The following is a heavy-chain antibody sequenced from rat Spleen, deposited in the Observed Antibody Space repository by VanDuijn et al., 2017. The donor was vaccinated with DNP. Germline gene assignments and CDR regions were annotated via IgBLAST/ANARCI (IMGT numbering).Heavy chain of an antibody. Sequence: EVQLVESGGGPVQPGRSLKLSCAASGFTFSNYWMTWIRQAPGKGLEWVAYISYDGGNTYYRDSVKGRFTISRDNAKSTLYLQMDSLRSEDTATYYCTTIGYGANFDYWGQGVMVTVSS. CDR1: GFTFSNYW. J-gene: IGHJ2*01. CDR3: TTIGYGANFDY. D-gene: IGHD1-11*01. V-gene: IGHV5-20*01. CDR2: ISYDGGNT.